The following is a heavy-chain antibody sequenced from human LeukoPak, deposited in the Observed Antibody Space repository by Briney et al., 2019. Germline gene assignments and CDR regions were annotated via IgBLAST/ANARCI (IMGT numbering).Heavy chain of an antibody. CDR3: ARVQMATTMYYFDY. J-gene: IGHJ4*02. CDR1: GGTFSSYA. V-gene: IGHV1-69*04. Sequence: SVKVSCKASGGTFSSYAISWVRQAPGQGLEWMGRIIPILGIANYAQKFQGRVTITADKSTSTAYMELSSLRSEDTAVYYCARVQMATTMYYFDYWGQGTLVTVSS. D-gene: IGHD5-24*01. CDR2: IIPILGIA.